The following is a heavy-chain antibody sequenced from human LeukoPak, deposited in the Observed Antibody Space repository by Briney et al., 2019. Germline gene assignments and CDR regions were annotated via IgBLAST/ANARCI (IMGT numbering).Heavy chain of an antibody. J-gene: IGHJ4*02. D-gene: IGHD6-6*01. Sequence: SETLSLTCAVYGESFSGYFWNWIRQPPGKGLEWIGEINHSGSTSNHNPSLKSRVTMSVDTSKNQFSLKLSSVTAADTAVYYCASPPPYSSSSPALGYWGQGTLVTVSS. CDR2: INHSGSTS. CDR3: ASPPPYSSSSPALGY. CDR1: GESFSGYF. V-gene: IGHV4-34*01.